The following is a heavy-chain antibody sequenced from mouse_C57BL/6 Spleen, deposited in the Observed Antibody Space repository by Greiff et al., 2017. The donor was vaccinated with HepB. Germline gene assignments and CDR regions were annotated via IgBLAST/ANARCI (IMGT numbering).Heavy chain of an antibody. J-gene: IGHJ2*01. CDR3: ARMKKIVATDFDY. CDR1: GYTFTSYW. V-gene: IGHV1S81*02. D-gene: IGHD1-1*01. Sequence: VQLQQSGAELVKAGASVKMSCKASGYTFTSYWMHWVKQRLGQGLEWFAETNPTNGRTYYNEKFKSKATLTVDKSSSTAYMLLSGPTSEDSAVYYGARMKKIVATDFDYWGQGTTLTVST. CDR2: TNPTNGRT.